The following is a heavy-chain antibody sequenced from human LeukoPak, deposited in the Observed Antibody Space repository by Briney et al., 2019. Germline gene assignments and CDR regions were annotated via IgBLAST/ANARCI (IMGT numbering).Heavy chain of an antibody. CDR3: ARSSSGTYHY. Sequence: ASVKVSCKTSGYTFVSYTMHWLRQAPGQSLEWMGWINGDNGNTKYSEKFQGRVTITRDTSASSAYMELSSLRSEDTAVYYCARSSSGTYHYWGQGTLVTVSS. CDR1: GYTFVSYT. CDR2: INGDNGNT. D-gene: IGHD3-10*01. V-gene: IGHV1-3*01. J-gene: IGHJ4*02.